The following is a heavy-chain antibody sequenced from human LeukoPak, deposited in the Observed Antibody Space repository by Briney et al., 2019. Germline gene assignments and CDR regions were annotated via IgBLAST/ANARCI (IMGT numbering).Heavy chain of an antibody. J-gene: IGHJ4*02. D-gene: IGHD3-10*01. V-gene: IGHV4-30-2*01. CDR3: ARDSGGVGHFDY. CDR1: GGSISSGGYS. CDR2: IYHSGST. Sequence: SETLSLTCAVSGGSISSGGYSWSWIRQPPGKGLEWIGYIYHSGSTYYNPSLKSRVTISVDRSKNQFSLKLSSVTAADTAVYYCARDSGGVGHFDYWGQGTLDTVSS.